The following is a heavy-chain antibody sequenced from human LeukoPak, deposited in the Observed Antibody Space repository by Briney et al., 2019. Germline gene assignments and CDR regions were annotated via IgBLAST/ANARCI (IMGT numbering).Heavy chain of an antibody. CDR3: AKDWGGERFFDY. V-gene: IGHV3-23*01. CDR2: ISGSGGST. CDR1: GFTFSSYA. J-gene: IGHJ4*02. Sequence: GGSLRLACEAAGFTFSSYAISWVRQDPGKGLEWVSAISGSGGSTYYADSVAGRSTISRDNAKNTLYLQMNSLRAEDTAVYYCAKDWGGERFFDYWGQGTLVTVSS. D-gene: IGHD3-16*01.